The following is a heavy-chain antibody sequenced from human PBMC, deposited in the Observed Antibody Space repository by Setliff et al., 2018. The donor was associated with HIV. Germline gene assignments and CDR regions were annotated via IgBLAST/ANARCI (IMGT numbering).Heavy chain of an antibody. J-gene: IGHJ4*02. CDR3: ARGRWFGQLESSFDH. CDR1: GGTFRNYA. Sequence: ASVKVSCKAAGGTFRNYAINWARQAPGQGLEWMGAIIPSLGAIYSAQKFQGRVTITADEYATTVYMELSSLESEDTAVYYCARGRWFGQLESSFDHWGLGTLVTVSS. D-gene: IGHD3-10*01. CDR2: IIPSLGAI. V-gene: IGHV1-69*13.